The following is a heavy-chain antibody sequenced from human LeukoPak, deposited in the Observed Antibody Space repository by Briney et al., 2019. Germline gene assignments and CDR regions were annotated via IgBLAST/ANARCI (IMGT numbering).Heavy chain of an antibody. CDR1: GFSFEEYD. CDR2: IHRDGRTT. J-gene: IGHJ4*02. D-gene: IGHD1-26*01. Sequence: PGGSLRLSCAASGFSFEEYDMHWVRQAPGKGLEWVSLIHRDGRTTYYADSVKGRFAISRDNSRRSIYLEIYSLRTEDTALYHCAKTRRSGTEYGDFDHWGQGTLVTVSS. V-gene: IGHV3-43*02. CDR3: AKTRRSGTEYGDFDH.